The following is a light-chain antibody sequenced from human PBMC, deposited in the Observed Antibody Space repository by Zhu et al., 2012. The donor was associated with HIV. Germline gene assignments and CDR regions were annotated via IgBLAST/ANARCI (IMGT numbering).Light chain of an antibody. V-gene: IGKV1-5*03. CDR3: QQYYTPSYS. CDR2: AAS. Sequence: GDRVTITCRATQSVDKWLAWYQQKPEKAPKLLIYAASTLQGGVPSRFSGSGFGTQFTLTISSLQPDDFATYYCQQYYTPSYSFGQGTKLQI. J-gene: IGKJ2*03. CDR1: QSVDKW.